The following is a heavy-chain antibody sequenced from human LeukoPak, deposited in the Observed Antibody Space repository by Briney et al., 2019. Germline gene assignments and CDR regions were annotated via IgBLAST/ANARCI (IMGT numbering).Heavy chain of an antibody. CDR1: GFTFSSYG. CDR3: AKEGSQYASSWFDY. CDR2: ISHDGTVT. D-gene: IGHD6-13*01. J-gene: IGHJ4*02. V-gene: IGHV3-30*18. Sequence: PGRSLRLSCEASGFTFSSYGMQWVRQAPGIGPEWGSVISHDGTVTHYADSVKGRFTISRDSSTNTLYLQMDSLRTEDTAVYYCAKEGSQYASSWFDYWGQGPLITVSS.